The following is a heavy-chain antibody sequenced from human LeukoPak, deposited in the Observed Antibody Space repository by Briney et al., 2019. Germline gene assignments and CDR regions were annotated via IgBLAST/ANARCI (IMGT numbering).Heavy chain of an antibody. CDR2: TSTSGGSA. J-gene: IGHJ4*02. V-gene: IGHV3-23*01. CDR1: GFTFSDNA. Sequence: HSGGSLRLSCAASGFTFSDNAMSWVRQAPGKGLEWVSATSTSGGSAYYADSVKGRFTISRGNSKNTLYLQMDSLRADDTAVYYCARYSGSYYYPPAWDLWGQGTLVTVSS. D-gene: IGHD1-26*01. CDR3: ARYSGSYYYPPAWDL.